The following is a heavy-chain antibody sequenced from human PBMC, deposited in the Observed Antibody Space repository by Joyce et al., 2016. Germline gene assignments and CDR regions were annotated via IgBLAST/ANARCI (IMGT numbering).Heavy chain of an antibody. CDR1: GGTFSSFA. CDR2: FIPVFATS. Sequence: QVQLVQSGAEVKKPGSSVKVSCKAYGGTFSSFAINWVRQAPGQGLEWMVGFIPVFATSNYAQQFQGRVTITADESTSTVYMYLTSLRSDDTAVYYCARDEIQTLDYWGQGTLVTVSS. V-gene: IGHV1-69*01. CDR3: ARDEIQTLDY. J-gene: IGHJ4*02.